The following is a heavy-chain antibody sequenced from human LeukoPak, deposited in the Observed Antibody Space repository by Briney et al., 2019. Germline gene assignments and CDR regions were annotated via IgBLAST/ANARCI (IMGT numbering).Heavy chain of an antibody. CDR1: GFTLSSYW. J-gene: IGHJ3*02. D-gene: IGHD3-22*01. Sequence: PGGSLRLSCAASGFTLSSYWMTWVRQAPGKGLEWVANIKQDGSEKYYVDSVKGRFTISRDNAKNSLYLQMNSLRAEDTAVYYCARAVESFYYDSSGYDAFDIWGQGTMVTVSS. CDR3: ARAVESFYYDSSGYDAFDI. CDR2: IKQDGSEK. V-gene: IGHV3-7*01.